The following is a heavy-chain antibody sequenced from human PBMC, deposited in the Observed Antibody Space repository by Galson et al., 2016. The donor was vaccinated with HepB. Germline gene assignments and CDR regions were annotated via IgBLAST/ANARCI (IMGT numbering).Heavy chain of an antibody. D-gene: IGHD5-24*01. Sequence: SVKVSCKAGGYTFTNYAIHWVRQAPGQSLEWMGWIAGGNGNTRCSQQFQGRVTFTRDTSASIVYMEMSSLRSEDTAVFYCVRNAGGYNFGDWGQGTLVIVSS. J-gene: IGHJ4*02. CDR3: VRNAGGYNFGD. CDR1: GYTFTNYA. CDR2: IAGGNGNT. V-gene: IGHV1-3*01.